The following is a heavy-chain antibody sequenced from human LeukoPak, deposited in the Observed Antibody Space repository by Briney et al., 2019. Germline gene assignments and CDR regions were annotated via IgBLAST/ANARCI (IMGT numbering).Heavy chain of an antibody. J-gene: IGHJ4*02. CDR2: IYYSGST. D-gene: IGHD2-15*01. CDR3: ARESCCSGGSCYGRGFDY. CDR1: GGSVTSGSYY. Sequence: PSEILSLTCTVSGGSVTSGSYYWSWIRQPPGKGLEWIGYIYYSGSTNYNPSLKSRVTISVDTSKNQFSLKLSSVTAADTAVYYCARESCCSGGSCYGRGFDYWGQGTLVTVSS. V-gene: IGHV4-61*01.